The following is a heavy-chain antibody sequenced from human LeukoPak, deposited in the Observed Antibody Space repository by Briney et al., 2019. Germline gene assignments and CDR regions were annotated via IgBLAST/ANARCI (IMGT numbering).Heavy chain of an antibody. Sequence: GGSLRPSCAASGFTFSSYSMNWVRQAPGKGLEWVSSISSSSSYIYYADSVKGRFTISRDSSQNTLYLQMNSLRAEDTALYYCAKANSNQYYYFYGMDVWGQGTTVTVSS. CDR2: ISSSSSYI. J-gene: IGHJ6*02. D-gene: IGHD4-11*01. V-gene: IGHV3-21*04. CDR1: GFTFSSYS. CDR3: AKANSNQYYYFYGMDV.